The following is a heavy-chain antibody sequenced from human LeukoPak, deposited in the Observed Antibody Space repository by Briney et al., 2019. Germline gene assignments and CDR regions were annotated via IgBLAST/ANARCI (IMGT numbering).Heavy chain of an antibody. CDR2: INHSGST. Sequence: NPSETLSLTCAVYGGSFSGYYWSWIRQPPGKGLEWIGEINHSGSTNYNPSLKSRVTISVDTSKNQFSLKLSSVTAADTAVYYCARDIVVVPAAPNDAFDIWGQGTMVTVSS. D-gene: IGHD2-2*01. CDR3: ARDIVVVPAAPNDAFDI. J-gene: IGHJ3*02. V-gene: IGHV4-34*01. CDR1: GGSFSGYY.